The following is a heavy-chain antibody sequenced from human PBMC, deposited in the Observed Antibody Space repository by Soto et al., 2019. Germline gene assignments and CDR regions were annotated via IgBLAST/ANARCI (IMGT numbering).Heavy chain of an antibody. CDR2: IYWNDDK. CDR1: SFSLRTNGVG. D-gene: IGHD6-19*01. V-gene: IGHV2-5*01. Sequence: SGLTLENQTPALTLTCIFSSFSLRTNGVGVCCIRPPPGKALEWLGFIYWNDDKRYSPSLKSRLTITKDTSKNQVVLTMTNMDPVDTATYYCAKSGSSGWYGWFDPWGQGTLVTGSS. J-gene: IGHJ5*02. CDR3: AKSGSSGWYGWFDP.